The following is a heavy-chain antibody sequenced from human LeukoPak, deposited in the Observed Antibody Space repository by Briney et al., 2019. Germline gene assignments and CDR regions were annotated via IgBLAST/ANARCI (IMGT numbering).Heavy chain of an antibody. CDR2: IYYTGST. V-gene: IGHV4-61*05. Sequence: SETLSLTCTVSGGSISSSSYYWGWIRQPPGKGLEWIGYIYYTGSTNYNPSLKSRVTISVDTSKNQFSLKLSSVTAADTAVYYCARWLAAAGTNAFDIWGQGTMVTVSS. J-gene: IGHJ3*02. CDR3: ARWLAAAGTNAFDI. CDR1: GGSISSSSYY. D-gene: IGHD6-13*01.